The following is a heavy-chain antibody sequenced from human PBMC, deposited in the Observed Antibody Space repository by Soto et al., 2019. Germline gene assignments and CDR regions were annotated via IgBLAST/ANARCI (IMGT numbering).Heavy chain of an antibody. V-gene: IGHV3-11*01. J-gene: IGHJ4*02. D-gene: IGHD2-15*01. CDR1: GFIFSDYY. CDR3: SIDQGGGGLTLEY. Sequence: QVHLEESGGGLVKPGGSLRLSCTASGFIFSDYYMSWIRQAPGKGLEWVSDISNSGRITHHADSVEGRFTISRDNAKDSLYLQMNSLRPEDSAIYYWSIDQGGGGLTLEYWRQGTLGTVSS. CDR2: ISNSGRIT.